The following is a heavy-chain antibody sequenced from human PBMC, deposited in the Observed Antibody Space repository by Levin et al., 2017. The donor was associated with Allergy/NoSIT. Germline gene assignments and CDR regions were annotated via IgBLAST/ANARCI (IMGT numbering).Heavy chain of an antibody. CDR3: ARGKGECTSPTCLLSFDH. Sequence: WRRRAQRRGLEWMGRIIPIYDQTIYAQNFQGRVTITADKSTSTAYMDLRSLRYEDTAVYYCARGKGECTSPTCLLSFDHWGQGTLVTVSS. D-gene: IGHD2-8*01. V-gene: IGHV1-69*04. CDR2: IIPIYDQT. J-gene: IGHJ4*02.